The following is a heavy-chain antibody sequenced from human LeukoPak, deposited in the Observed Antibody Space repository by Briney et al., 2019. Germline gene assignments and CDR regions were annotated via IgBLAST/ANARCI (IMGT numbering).Heavy chain of an antibody. CDR2: ISGSGGST. CDR1: GFTFSSYA. Sequence: GGSRRLSCAGSGFTFSSYAMSWVRQAPGKGLEWVSAISGSGGSTYYADSVKGRFTISRDNSKNPLYLQMNSLRAEDTAVYYRATSLRWKSHFDYWGQGTLVTVSS. V-gene: IGHV3-23*01. CDR3: ATSLRWKSHFDY. J-gene: IGHJ4*02. D-gene: IGHD4-17*01.